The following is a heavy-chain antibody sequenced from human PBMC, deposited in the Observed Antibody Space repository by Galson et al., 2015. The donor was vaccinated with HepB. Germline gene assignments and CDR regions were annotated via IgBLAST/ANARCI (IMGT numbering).Heavy chain of an antibody. D-gene: IGHD3-9*01. Sequence: SLRLSCAVSGFNFSDYSINWVRQAPGKGLEWLSYISGGSGTIYYADSVKGRFTISRDNAKNLLFLDMSNLGVDDTAVYFCARKPNYDVLTGERYNFDYWGRGTLVTVSS. CDR1: GFNFSDYS. CDR3: ARKPNYDVLTGERYNFDY. V-gene: IGHV3-48*04. J-gene: IGHJ4*02. CDR2: ISGGSGTI.